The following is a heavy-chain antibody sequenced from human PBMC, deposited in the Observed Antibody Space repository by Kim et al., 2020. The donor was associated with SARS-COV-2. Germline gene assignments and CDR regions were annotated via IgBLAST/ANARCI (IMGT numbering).Heavy chain of an antibody. CDR3: AKELQRWFGDYPYWGYYGMDV. V-gene: IGHV3-9*01. CDR2: ISWNSGSI. CDR1: GFTFGDYA. Sequence: GGSLRLSCAASGFTFGDYAMHWVRQAPGKGLEWVSGISWNSGSIGYADSVKGRFTISRDNAKNSLYLQMNSLRAEDTALYYCAKELQRWFGDYPYWGYYGMDVWGQGTTVTVSS. J-gene: IGHJ6*02. D-gene: IGHD3-10*01.